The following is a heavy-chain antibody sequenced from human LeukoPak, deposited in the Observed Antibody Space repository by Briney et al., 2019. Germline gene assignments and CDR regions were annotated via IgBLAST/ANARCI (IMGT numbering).Heavy chain of an antibody. CDR2: MYSNGRT. Sequence: PGGSLRLSCAASGFSVSGNYMNWVRRAPGKGLEWVSVMYSNGRTYYADSVKGRFTISRDNSKNTLYLQMNSLRAEDTARYYCARRLVLDVWGQGTTVTVSS. D-gene: IGHD3-16*01. CDR3: ARRLVLDV. CDR1: GFSVSGNY. J-gene: IGHJ3*01. V-gene: IGHV3-53*01.